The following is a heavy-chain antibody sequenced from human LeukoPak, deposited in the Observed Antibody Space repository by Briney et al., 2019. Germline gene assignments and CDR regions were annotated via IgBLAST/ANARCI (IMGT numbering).Heavy chain of an antibody. Sequence: GESLKISCKASGYTFTSYWIGWLRRLPGKGLEWMGIIYPGDSDTRYSPSFQGQVTISADKSISTAYLQWSSLKASDTAMYYCARHGAYCTNGVCSFGYYYYYMDVWGKGTTVTVSS. CDR1: GYTFTSYW. J-gene: IGHJ6*03. V-gene: IGHV5-51*01. CDR3: ARHGAYCTNGVCSFGYYYYYMDV. D-gene: IGHD2-8*01. CDR2: IYPGDSDT.